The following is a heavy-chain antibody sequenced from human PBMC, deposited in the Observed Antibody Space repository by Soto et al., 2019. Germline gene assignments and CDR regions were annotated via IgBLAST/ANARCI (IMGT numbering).Heavy chain of an antibody. Sequence: PEDRRLSCGGYGGSSSRYCWLGFRLPPGKGLEWIGEINHSGSTNYNPSLKSRVTISVDTSKNQFSLKLSSVTAVDTAVYYCARGKLSHHVRGCSLYPVASWGQATVVT. CDR3: ARGKLSHHVRGCSLYPVAS. D-gene: IGHD3-16*02. J-gene: IGHJ5*02. V-gene: IGHV4-34*01. CDR1: GGSSSRYC. CDR2: INHSGST.